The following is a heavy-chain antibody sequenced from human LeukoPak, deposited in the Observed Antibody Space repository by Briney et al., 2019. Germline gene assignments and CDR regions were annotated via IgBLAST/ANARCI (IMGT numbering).Heavy chain of an antibody. CDR3: ARGDSGPSVHY. CDR2: IYYSGNT. CDR1: GDSISSNY. D-gene: IGHD3-10*01. J-gene: IGHJ4*02. V-gene: IGHV4-59*01. Sequence: SETLSLTCTVSGDSISSNYWNWIRQPPGEGLEWIGYIYYSGNTKSNPSLKSRVTMSIDTSKNQFSLKLRSVTAADTAVYYCARGDSGPSVHYWGQGTLVTVSS.